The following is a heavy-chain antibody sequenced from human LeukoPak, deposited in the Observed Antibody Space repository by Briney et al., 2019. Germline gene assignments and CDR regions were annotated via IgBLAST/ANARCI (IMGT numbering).Heavy chain of an antibody. V-gene: IGHV3-48*04. D-gene: IGHD6-19*01. CDR1: GFTFSDYS. CDR3: ARGAYSSGWAYFDH. Sequence: PGGSLRLSCAASGFTFSDYSMNWVRQAPGKGLEWVSYYGDSVKDRFTISRDNAKNSLYLHMDSLRAEDTAVYYCARGAYSSGWAYFDHWGQGTLVTVSS. J-gene: IGHJ4*02.